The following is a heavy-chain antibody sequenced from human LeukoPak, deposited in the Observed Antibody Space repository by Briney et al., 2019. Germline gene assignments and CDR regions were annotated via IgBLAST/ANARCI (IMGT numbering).Heavy chain of an antibody. D-gene: IGHD3-16*01. V-gene: IGHV5-51*01. J-gene: IGHJ4*02. CDR3: ARRLPGGECFDS. CDR2: IYPGDSDT. Sequence: GESLKISCQGSGYSFSTYWIGWVRQMPGKGLEWMEIIYPGDSDTRYSLSFQGQVTISADKSIGTAYLQWSSLKASDTAMYYCARRLPGGECFDSWGQGTLVTVSS. CDR1: GYSFSTYW.